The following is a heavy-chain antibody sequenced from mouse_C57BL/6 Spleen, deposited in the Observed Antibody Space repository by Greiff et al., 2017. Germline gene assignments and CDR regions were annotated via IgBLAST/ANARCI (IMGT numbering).Heavy chain of an antibody. J-gene: IGHJ2*01. CDR1: GFTFSSYG. CDR3: ARPDDYDRGYYFDY. D-gene: IGHD2-4*01. Sequence: EVHLVESGGDLVKPGGSLKLSCAASGFTFSSYGMSWVRQTPDKRLEWVATISSGGSYTYYPDSVKGRFTISRDNAKNTLYLQMSSLKSEDTAMYYCARPDDYDRGYYFDYWGQGTTLTVSS. CDR2: ISSGGSYT. V-gene: IGHV5-6*01.